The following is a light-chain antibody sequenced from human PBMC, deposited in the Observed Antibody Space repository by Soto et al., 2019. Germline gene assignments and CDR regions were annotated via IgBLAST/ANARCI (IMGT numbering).Light chain of an antibody. CDR3: QQYGSSLT. J-gene: IGKJ4*01. Sequence: EIVLTQSPGTLSLSPGERATLSCRASQSVSSNYLAWYQQKLGQAPRLLIYGASSRATGIPDRFSGSGSGTDFTLTISRLEPEDSTVYYCQQYGSSLTLGGGTKVDIK. V-gene: IGKV3-20*01. CDR1: QSVSSNY. CDR2: GAS.